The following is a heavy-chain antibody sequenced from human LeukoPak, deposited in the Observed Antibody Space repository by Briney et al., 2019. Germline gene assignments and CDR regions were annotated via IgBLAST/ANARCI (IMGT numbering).Heavy chain of an antibody. CDR2: ISYDGSNK. Sequence: GGSLRLSCAASGFTFSSYAMHWVRQAPGKGLEWVAVISYDGSNKYSADSVKGRFTISRDNSKNTLYLQMNTLRAEDTAVYYCARDPLNSSSWYGWYYYYYMDVWGKGTTVTVSS. D-gene: IGHD6-13*01. J-gene: IGHJ6*03. CDR1: GFTFSSYA. CDR3: ARDPLNSSSWYGWYYYYYMDV. V-gene: IGHV3-30*04.